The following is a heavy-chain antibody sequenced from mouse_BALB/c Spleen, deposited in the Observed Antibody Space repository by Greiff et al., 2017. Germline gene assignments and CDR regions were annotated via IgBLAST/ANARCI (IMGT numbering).Heavy chain of an antibody. Sequence: EVKLQQSGAELVRSGASVKLSCTASGFNIKDYYMHWVKQRPEQGLEWIGWIDPENGDTEYAPKFQGKATMTADTSSNTAYLQLSSLTSEDTAVYYCNEGGRSYWGQGTTLTVSS. V-gene: IGHV14-4*02. CDR2: IDPENGDT. CDR1: GFNIKDYY. J-gene: IGHJ2*01. CDR3: NEGGRSY. D-gene: IGHD3-3*01.